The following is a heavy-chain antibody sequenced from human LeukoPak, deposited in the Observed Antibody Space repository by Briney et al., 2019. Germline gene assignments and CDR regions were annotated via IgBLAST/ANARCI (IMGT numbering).Heavy chain of an antibody. V-gene: IGHV3-33*01. D-gene: IGHD6-6*01. CDR2: IWYDGSNK. CDR1: GFTFSSYG. CDR3: AREVSYNWFDA. Sequence: GGSLRLSCAASGFTFSSYGMHWVRQAPGKGLEWVAVIWYDGSNKYYADSVKGRFTISRDNSKNTLYLQMNSLRAEDTAVYYCAREVSYNWFDAWGQGTLVTVSS. J-gene: IGHJ5*02.